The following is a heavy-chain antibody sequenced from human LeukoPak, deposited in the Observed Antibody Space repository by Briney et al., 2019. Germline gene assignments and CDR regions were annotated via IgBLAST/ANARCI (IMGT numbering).Heavy chain of an antibody. V-gene: IGHV1-2*02. J-gene: IGHJ4*02. CDR2: INPNSGGT. CDR3: ARAIVVVPAAHDY. D-gene: IGHD2-2*01. Sequence: ASVKVSCKASGYTFTGYYMHWVRQAPGQGLEWMGWINPNSGGTNYAQKSQGRVTMTRDTSISTAYMELSRLRSDDTAVFYCARAIVVVPAAHDYWGQGTLVTVSS. CDR1: GYTFTGYY.